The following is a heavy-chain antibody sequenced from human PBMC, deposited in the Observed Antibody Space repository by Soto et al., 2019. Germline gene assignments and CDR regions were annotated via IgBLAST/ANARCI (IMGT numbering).Heavy chain of an antibody. D-gene: IGHD3-16*01. J-gene: IGHJ6*02. CDR2: IIPIFGTA. CDR1: GGTFSSYP. CDR3: ARGGDRFDGMDV. Sequence: GXSVKVTWKASGGTFSSYPSRLLQQAPGQGLEWMGGIIPIFGTANYAQKFQGRVTITADESTSTAYMELNSLRVGDTAVYYCARGGDRFDGMDVWGQGTTVTVSS. V-gene: IGHV1-69*01.